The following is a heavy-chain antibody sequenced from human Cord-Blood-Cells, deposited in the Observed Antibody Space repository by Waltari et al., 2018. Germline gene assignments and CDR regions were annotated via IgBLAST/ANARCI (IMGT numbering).Heavy chain of an antibody. CDR1: AGPISRYY. CDR3: ARDSTYYDILTGYYDAFDI. Sequence: QVQLQESGPGLVKSSETLSPTCTVSAGPISRYYCRWIRQPPGKGLEWIGYIYYSGSTNYNPSLKSRVTISVDTSKNQFSLKLSSVTAADTAVYYCARDSTYYDILTGYYDAFDIWGQGTMVTVSS. J-gene: IGHJ3*02. D-gene: IGHD3-9*01. CDR2: IYYSGST. V-gene: IGHV4-59*01.